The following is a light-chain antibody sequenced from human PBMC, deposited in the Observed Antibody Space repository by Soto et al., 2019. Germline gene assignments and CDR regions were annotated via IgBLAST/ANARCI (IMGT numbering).Light chain of an antibody. CDR1: QSISTY. J-gene: IGKJ1*01. CDR2: SAS. CDR3: QQSYSTLTWT. Sequence: DIQMTKSPSSLSASVRDRVTITCRASQSISTYLNWYQQKPGKAPNLLIYSASNLQSGVPSRFSGSGSGTDFTLTISSLQPEDFATYYCQQSYSTLTWTFGQGTKVDIK. V-gene: IGKV1-39*01.